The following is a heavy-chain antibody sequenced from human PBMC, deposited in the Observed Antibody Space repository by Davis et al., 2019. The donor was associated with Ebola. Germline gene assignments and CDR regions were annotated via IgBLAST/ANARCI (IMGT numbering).Heavy chain of an antibody. CDR2: ISSSSSYI. CDR3: ARRWDFWSGYENWFDP. CDR1: GFTFSSYS. Sequence: GESLKISCAASGFTFSSYSMNWVRQAPGKGLEWVSSISSSSSYIYYADSVKGRFTISRDNAKNSLYLQMNSLRAEDTAVYYCARRWDFWSGYENWFDPWGQGTLVTVSS. V-gene: IGHV3-21*01. J-gene: IGHJ5*02. D-gene: IGHD3-3*01.